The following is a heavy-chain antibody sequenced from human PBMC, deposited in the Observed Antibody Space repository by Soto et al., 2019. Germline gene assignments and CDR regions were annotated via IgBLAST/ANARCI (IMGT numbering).Heavy chain of an antibody. CDR2: IYHTGST. CDR1: GGSISTAGHY. D-gene: IGHD1-1*01. J-gene: IGHJ4*02. Sequence: SETLSLTCSVSGGSISTAGHYWTWIRQPPGKGLEWIGSIYHTGSTYYSKSLRSRLTMSVDTSKSQFSLRLSSVTAADTAVYYCARATGTLRSRNCDYWGQGSLVTAPQ. CDR3: ARATGTLRSRNCDY. V-gene: IGHV4-31*03.